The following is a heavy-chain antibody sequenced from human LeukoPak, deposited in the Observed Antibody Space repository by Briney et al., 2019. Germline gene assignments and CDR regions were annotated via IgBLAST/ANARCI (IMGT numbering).Heavy chain of an antibody. V-gene: IGHV3-48*03. CDR1: GXSFASYE. Sequence: SGGSLRLSCAASGXSFASYEMNWVRQAPRKGLEWVSHISSDGRVETYLDSVRGRFTMSRDNAKDLLFLQMNGLRAEDTAVYYCARDSLNGPFVISLDYWGQGALVTVSS. J-gene: IGHJ4*02. CDR3: ARDSLNGPFVISLDY. D-gene: IGHD3-9*01. CDR2: ISSDGRVE.